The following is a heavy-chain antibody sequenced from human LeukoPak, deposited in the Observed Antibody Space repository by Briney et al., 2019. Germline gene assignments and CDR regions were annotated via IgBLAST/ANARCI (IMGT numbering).Heavy chain of an antibody. Sequence: SETLSLTCTVSGGSISSYYWSWIRQPPGKGLEWIGYIYYSGSTNYDPSLKSRVTISVDTSKNQFSLKLSSVTAADTAVYYCARDVGAVAGFDYWGQGTLVTVSS. CDR3: ARDVGAVAGFDY. V-gene: IGHV4-59*01. J-gene: IGHJ4*02. D-gene: IGHD6-19*01. CDR2: IYYSGST. CDR1: GGSISSYY.